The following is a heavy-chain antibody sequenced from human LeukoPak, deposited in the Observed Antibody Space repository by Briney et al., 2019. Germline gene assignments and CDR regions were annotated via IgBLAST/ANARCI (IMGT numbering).Heavy chain of an antibody. CDR3: AKDAGYSSSWYVPDAFDI. CDR1: GFTFSTFA. CDR2: IFPSGGEI. V-gene: IGHV3-23*01. Sequence: GSLRLSCAAPGFTFSTFAMIWVRQPPGKGLEWVSSIFPSGGEIHYADSVKGRFTISRDNSKNTLYLQMNSLRAEDTAVYYCAKDAGYSSSWYVPDAFDIWGQGTMVTVSS. D-gene: IGHD6-13*01. J-gene: IGHJ3*02.